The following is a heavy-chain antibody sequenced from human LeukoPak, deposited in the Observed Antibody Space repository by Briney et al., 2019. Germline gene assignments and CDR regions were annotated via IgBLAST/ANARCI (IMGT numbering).Heavy chain of an antibody. CDR2: ISSSSSYI. V-gene: IGHV3-21*06. J-gene: IGHJ1*01. Sequence: PGGSLRLSCAASGFTFSSYSMNWVRQAPGKGLEWVSSISSSSSYIYYADSVKGRFTISRDNAKNSLYLQMNSLRAEGTAVYYCAGGLSGVVVITRSAEYFQHWGQGTLVTVSS. CDR1: GFTFSSYS. CDR3: AGGLSGVVVITRSAEYFQH. D-gene: IGHD3-22*01.